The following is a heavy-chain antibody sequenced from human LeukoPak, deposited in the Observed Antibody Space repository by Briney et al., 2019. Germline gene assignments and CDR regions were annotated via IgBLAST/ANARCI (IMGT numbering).Heavy chain of an antibody. Sequence: SETLSLTCDVSGASIRNKFWSWLRHPPGKALEWIGYISYTGTTNYNPSLQGRVTISVDTSKNQLSLKLTSMTAADTAVYYCARDTSGYYGRYEHWGQGTLVTVSS. V-gene: IGHV4-59*01. CDR3: ARDTSGYYGRYEH. J-gene: IGHJ4*02. D-gene: IGHD3-3*01. CDR2: ISYTGTT. CDR1: GASIRNKF.